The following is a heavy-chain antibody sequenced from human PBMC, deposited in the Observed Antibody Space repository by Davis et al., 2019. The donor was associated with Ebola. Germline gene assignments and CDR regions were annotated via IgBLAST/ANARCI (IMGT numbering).Heavy chain of an antibody. CDR1: GGTFSSYA. CDR3: ARGLILYSSSAVWDY. V-gene: IGHV1-8*02. J-gene: IGHJ4*02. Sequence: AASVKVSCKASGGTFSSYAINWVRQATGQGLEWMGWMNPNSGNTGYAQKFQGRVTMTRNTSISTAYMELSSLRSEDTAVYYCARGLILYSSSAVWDYWGQGTLVTVSS. CDR2: MNPNSGNT. D-gene: IGHD6-6*01.